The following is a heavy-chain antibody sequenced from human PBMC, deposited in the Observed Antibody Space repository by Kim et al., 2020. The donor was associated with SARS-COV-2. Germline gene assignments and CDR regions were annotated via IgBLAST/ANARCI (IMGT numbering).Heavy chain of an antibody. CDR3: AKAGMAEEFDY. Sequence: YYADSVKGRFTISRDNSKNTLYLQMNSLRAEDTAVYYCAKAGMAEEFDYWGQGTLVTVSS. D-gene: IGHD6-13*01. J-gene: IGHJ4*02. V-gene: IGHV3-23*01.